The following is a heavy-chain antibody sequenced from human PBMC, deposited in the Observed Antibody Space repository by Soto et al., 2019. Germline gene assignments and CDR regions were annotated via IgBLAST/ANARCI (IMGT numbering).Heavy chain of an antibody. J-gene: IGHJ6*02. CDR1: GFTFSSYA. V-gene: IGHV3-30-3*01. Sequence: QVQLVESGGGVVQPGRSLRLSCAASGFTFSSYAMHRVRQAPGKGLEWVAVISYDGSNKYYADSVKGRFTISRDNSKNTLYMQMNSLRAEDTAVYYCARAYYDSSGYYPYYDYGMDVWGQGTTVTVSS. CDR2: ISYDGSNK. CDR3: ARAYYDSSGYYPYYDYGMDV. D-gene: IGHD3-22*01.